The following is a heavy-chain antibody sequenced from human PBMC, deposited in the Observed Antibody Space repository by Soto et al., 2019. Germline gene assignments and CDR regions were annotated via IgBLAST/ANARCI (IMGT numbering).Heavy chain of an antibody. Sequence: PSETLALTCAVYGGSFSGYYWSWIRQPPGKVLEWIGEINHSGSTNYNPSLKSRVTISVDTSKNQFSLKLSSATAADTAVYYCARNPSRVGAGYNWFDPWGQGTLVTVSS. D-gene: IGHD1-26*01. J-gene: IGHJ5*02. V-gene: IGHV4-34*01. CDR1: GGSFSGYY. CDR3: ARNPSRVGAGYNWFDP. CDR2: INHSGST.